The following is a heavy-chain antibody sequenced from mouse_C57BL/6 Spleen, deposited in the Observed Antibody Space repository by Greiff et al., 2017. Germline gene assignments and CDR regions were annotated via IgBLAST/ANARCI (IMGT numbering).Heavy chain of an antibody. V-gene: IGHV1-18*01. CDR2: INPNNGGT. D-gene: IGHD1-1*01. Sequence: VQLQQSGPELVKPGASVKIPCKASGYTFTDYNMDWVKQSHGKSLEWIGDINPNNGGTIYNQKFKGKATLTVDKSSSTAYMELRSLTSEDTAVYYCARKDYYGSSHRYFDVWGTGTTVTVSS. CDR3: ARKDYYGSSHRYFDV. CDR1: GYTFTDYN. J-gene: IGHJ1*03.